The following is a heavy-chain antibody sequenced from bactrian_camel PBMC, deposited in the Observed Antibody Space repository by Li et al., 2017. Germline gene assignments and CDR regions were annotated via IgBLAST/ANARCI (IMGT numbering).Heavy chain of an antibody. D-gene: IGHD1*01. CDR2: IDVDGVP. CDR1: GLEYKTYA. CDR3: ATRDSDVAVGHGETVSSGHWRRRRSTNGCTLKTDFGC. J-gene: IGHJ6*01. Sequence: VQLVESGGGSVQAGGSLRLSCASTGLEYKTYAMGWFRQRPGEEREGVAVIDVDGVPKYAESVKGRFTISQDNSKNMVFLEMNDLLPDDTATYYCATRDSDVAVGHGETVSSGHWRRRRSTNGCTLKTDFGCWGQGTQVTVS. V-gene: IGHV3S55*01.